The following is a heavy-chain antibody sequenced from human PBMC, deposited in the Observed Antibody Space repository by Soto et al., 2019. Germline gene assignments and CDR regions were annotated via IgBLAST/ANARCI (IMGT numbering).Heavy chain of an antibody. CDR2: IIPIFGTA. CDR3: ARVNSSSSEIYYYGMDV. J-gene: IGHJ6*02. V-gene: IGHV1-69*01. D-gene: IGHD6-6*01. Sequence: QVQLVQSGDEVKKPGSSVNVSCKASGGTFSSYAISWVRQAPGQGLEWMGGIIPIFGTANYAQKFQGRVTITADESTSTAYMELSSLRSEDTAVYYCARVNSSSSEIYYYGMDVWGQGTTVTVAS. CDR1: GGTFSSYA.